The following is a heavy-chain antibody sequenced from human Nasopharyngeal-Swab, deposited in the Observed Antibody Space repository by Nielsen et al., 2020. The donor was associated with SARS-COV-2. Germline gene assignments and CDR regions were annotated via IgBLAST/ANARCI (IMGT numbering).Heavy chain of an antibody. CDR3: AREGRSTVTTSGYFDY. Sequence: ETLSLTCTVSGGSISSYYWSWIRQPPGKGLEWIGYIYYSGSTNYNPSLKSRVTISVDTSKNQFSLKLSSVTAADTAVYYCAREGRSTVTTSGYFDYWGQGTLVTVSS. CDR1: GGSISSYY. CDR2: IYYSGST. D-gene: IGHD4-17*01. J-gene: IGHJ4*02. V-gene: IGHV4-59*01.